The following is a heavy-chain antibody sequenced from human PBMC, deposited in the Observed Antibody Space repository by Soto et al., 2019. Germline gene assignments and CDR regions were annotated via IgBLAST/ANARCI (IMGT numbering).Heavy chain of an antibody. D-gene: IGHD2-15*01. CDR2: IYYIGST. J-gene: IGHJ4*02. CDR1: GGSISSSGYY. V-gene: IGHV4-31*03. Sequence: QVQLQESGPGLVKPSQTLSLTCTVSGGSISSSGYYWSWIRQDPGKGLEWIGHIYYIGSTYHNPSLKSRVTISVDTSKNQFYLKLSSVTAADTAVYYCARVWSGNSPYFDYWGQGTLVTVSS. CDR3: ARVWSGNSPYFDY.